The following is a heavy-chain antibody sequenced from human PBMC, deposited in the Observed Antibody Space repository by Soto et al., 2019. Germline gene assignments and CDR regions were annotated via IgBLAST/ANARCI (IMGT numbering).Heavy chain of an antibody. CDR2: IIPILGIA. Sequence: GASVKVSCKASGGTFSSYTISWVRQAPGQGLEWMGRIIPILGIANYAQKFQGRVTITADKSTSTAYMELSSLRSEDTAVYYCARDRVAARTKYNWFDPWGQGTLVTVSS. D-gene: IGHD6-13*01. CDR3: ARDRVAARTKYNWFDP. CDR1: GGTFSSYT. J-gene: IGHJ5*02. V-gene: IGHV1-69*04.